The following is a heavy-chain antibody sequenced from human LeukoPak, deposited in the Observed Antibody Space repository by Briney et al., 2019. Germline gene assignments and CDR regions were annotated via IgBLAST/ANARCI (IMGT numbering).Heavy chain of an antibody. CDR2: ITTYNGEK. D-gene: IGHD2-8*01. CDR1: GYTLSEYG. Sequence: ASVKVSCKASGYTLSEYGISWVRQAPGQGLEWVGWITTYNGEKIYSQKFQGRVTMTTDTSPGTYYMELRNLRSDDTAIYYCARDCSNGVCYPRDYWGQGTLVIVSS. V-gene: IGHV1-18*01. J-gene: IGHJ4*02. CDR3: ARDCSNGVCYPRDY.